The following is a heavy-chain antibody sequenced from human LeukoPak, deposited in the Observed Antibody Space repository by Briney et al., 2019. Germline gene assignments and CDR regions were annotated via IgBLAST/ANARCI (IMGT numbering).Heavy chain of an antibody. J-gene: IGHJ4*02. Sequence: GGSLRLSCAASGFTFSSYGMHWVRQAPGKGLEWVAVISYDGSNKYYADSVKGRFTISRDNSKNTLYLQMNSLRAEDTAVYYCAKEGLYYHDSSGYTEGYFDYWGQGTLVTVSS. V-gene: IGHV3-30*18. CDR1: GFTFSSYG. D-gene: IGHD3-22*01. CDR2: ISYDGSNK. CDR3: AKEGLYYHDSSGYTEGYFDY.